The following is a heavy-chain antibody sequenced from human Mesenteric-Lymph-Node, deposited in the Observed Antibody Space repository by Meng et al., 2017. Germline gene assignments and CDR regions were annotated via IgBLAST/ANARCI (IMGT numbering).Heavy chain of an antibody. J-gene: IGHJ4*02. CDR2: SHNNGNT. D-gene: IGHD1-26*01. V-gene: IGHV4-59*01. CDR1: GDSISTYY. Sequence: SETLSLTCTVSGDSISTYYWSWIRQPPGKGLEWIGYSHNNGNTNYSPSLTSRVTISADTSKNQFSLRLTSVTAADTAVYYCASTSGTYYGPLDSWGQGTLVTVSS. CDR3: ASTSGTYYGPLDS.